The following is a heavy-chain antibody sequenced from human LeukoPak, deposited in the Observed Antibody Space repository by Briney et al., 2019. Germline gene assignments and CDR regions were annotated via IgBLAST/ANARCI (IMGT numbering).Heavy chain of an antibody. CDR1: GFTFSNAW. CDR2: IKSKTDGETT. D-gene: IGHD6-19*01. Sequence: GGSLRLSCAASGFTFSNAWMSWVRQAPGKGLEWVGRIKSKTDGETTDYAAPVKGRFTISRDDSKNTLYLQMNSLKTAHTAVYYCTTGDLAVAVTGPYGDYWGQGTLVTVSS. J-gene: IGHJ4*02. V-gene: IGHV3-15*01. CDR3: TTGDLAVAVTGPYGDY.